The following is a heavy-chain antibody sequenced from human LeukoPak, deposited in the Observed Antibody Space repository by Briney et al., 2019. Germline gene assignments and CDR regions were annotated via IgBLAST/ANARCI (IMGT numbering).Heavy chain of an antibody. J-gene: IGHJ4*02. CDR1: GYTFTSYA. Sequence: ASVKVSCKASGYTFTSYAMHWVRQAPGQRLEWMGWINAGNGNTNYAQKLQGRVTMTTDTSTSTAYMELRSLRSDDTAVYYCARDLRIVVVPAANFDYWGQGTLVTVSS. CDR2: INAGNGNT. CDR3: ARDLRIVVVPAANFDY. V-gene: IGHV1-3*01. D-gene: IGHD2-2*01.